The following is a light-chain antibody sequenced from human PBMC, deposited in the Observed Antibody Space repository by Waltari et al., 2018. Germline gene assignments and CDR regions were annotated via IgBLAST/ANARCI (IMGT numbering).Light chain of an antibody. CDR1: EAINKW. CDR2: DAS. J-gene: IGKJ1*01. Sequence: DTQLSQFPSTLAASVGDRVTITCRAREAINKWLAWYQQKPGKAPKVLIYDASTLQSGVPSRFSGSGSGTEFTLTIDSLQPDDFATYYCQQYNRFSPFGQGTNVGVK. CDR3: QQYNRFSP. V-gene: IGKV1-5*01.